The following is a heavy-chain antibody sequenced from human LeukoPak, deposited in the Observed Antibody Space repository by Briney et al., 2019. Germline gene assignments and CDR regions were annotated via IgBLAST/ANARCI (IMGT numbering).Heavy chain of an antibody. CDR3: AREVRSSWLGDWFDP. J-gene: IGHJ5*01. Sequence: GGSLRLSCAASGFTSSNYGMNWVRQAPGKGLEWVSYISSSSSTIYYADSVKGRFTISRDNAKNSLYLQMNSLRAEDTAVYYCAREVRSSWLGDWFDPWGQGVLVTVSS. CDR1: GFTSSNYG. V-gene: IGHV3-48*01. CDR2: ISSSSSTI. D-gene: IGHD6-13*01.